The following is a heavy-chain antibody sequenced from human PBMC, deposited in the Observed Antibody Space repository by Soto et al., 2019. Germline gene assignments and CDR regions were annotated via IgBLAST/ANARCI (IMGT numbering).Heavy chain of an antibody. CDR3: ARLGLQVTLPNINWFDP. Sequence: SETLSLTCSVSGGSVNTGGSYWGWIRQPPGKGPEWIGSMSYSGNTYYNPSLQSRVTIFVDMSKNQFSLRLSSVTAADTAVYYCARLGLQVTLPNINWFDPWGQGTLVTVSS. J-gene: IGHJ5*02. CDR2: MSYSGNT. CDR1: GGSVNTGGSY. V-gene: IGHV4-39*01. D-gene: IGHD2-21*02.